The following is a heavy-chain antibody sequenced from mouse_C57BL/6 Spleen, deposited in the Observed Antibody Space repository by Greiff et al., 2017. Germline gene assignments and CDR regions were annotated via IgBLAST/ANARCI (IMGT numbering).Heavy chain of an antibody. CDR1: GFTFSSYG. CDR2: ISSGGSYT. J-gene: IGHJ2*01. V-gene: IGHV5-6*02. Sequence: EVKLVESGGDLVKPGGSLKLSCAASGFTFSSYGMSWVRQTPDKRLEWVATISSGGSYTYYPDSVKGRFTISRDNAKNTRYLQMSSLKSEDTAMYYCARRATTDDFDYWGQGTTLTVSS. D-gene: IGHD1-1*01. CDR3: ARRATTDDFDY.